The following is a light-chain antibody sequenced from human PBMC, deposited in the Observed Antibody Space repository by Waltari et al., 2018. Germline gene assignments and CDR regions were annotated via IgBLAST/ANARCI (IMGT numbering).Light chain of an antibody. J-gene: IGLJ1*01. CDR2: EVT. Sequence: QSGLTQPASASGSPGQSITIHCTGTSSHVGDSNIASWYQQYPGKAPKLMVYEVTKRTSGVSDRFSGSKSGNTASLTISGLQSEDEADYYCCSYAGLGIYVFGTGTKVTVL. V-gene: IGLV2-23*02. CDR1: SSHVGDSNI. CDR3: CSYAGLGIYV.